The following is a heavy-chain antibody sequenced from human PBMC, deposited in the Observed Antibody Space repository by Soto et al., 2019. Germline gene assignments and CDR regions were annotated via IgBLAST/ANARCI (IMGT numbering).Heavy chain of an antibody. V-gene: IGHV4-4*02. CDR2: IYHSGST. J-gene: IGHJ6*04. CDR1: GGSISSSNW. CDR3: ARDQVAASGTYSMDV. D-gene: IGHD6-13*01. Sequence: QVQLQESGPGLVKPSGTLSLTCAGSGGSISSSNWWRWVRQPPGKGLEWIGEIYHSGSTNYNPSLKSRVTISVDKSKNQVSLKLSSVTAADTAVYDCARDQVAASGTYSMDVWGEGTTVTVSS.